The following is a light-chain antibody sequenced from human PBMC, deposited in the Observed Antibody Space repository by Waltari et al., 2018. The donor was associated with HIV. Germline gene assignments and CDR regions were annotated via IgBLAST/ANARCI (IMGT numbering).Light chain of an antibody. CDR3: CSYAGSSTLV. Sequence: QSALTQPASVSVSPGQSITIPCIGTSSDVGSYNLVSWYQQHPGKAPKLMIYEGSKRPSGVSNRFSGSKSGNTASLTISGLQAEDEADYYCCSYAGSSTLVFGTGTKVTVL. CDR1: SSDVGSYNL. V-gene: IGLV2-23*01. CDR2: EGS. J-gene: IGLJ1*01.